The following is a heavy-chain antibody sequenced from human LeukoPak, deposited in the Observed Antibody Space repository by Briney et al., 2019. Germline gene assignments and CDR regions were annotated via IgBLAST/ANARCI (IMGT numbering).Heavy chain of an antibody. CDR1: GFTFSNYS. Sequence: PGGSLRLSCVASGFTFSNYSMNWLRQAPGQGLEWVASISSSSIVINYADSVKGRFTISRDNAKKALYLQMNSLRTDDTAVYFCARGWSGCYDHWGQGILVTVSS. J-gene: IGHJ4*02. V-gene: IGHV3-21*01. CDR3: ARGWSGCYDH. CDR2: ISSSSIVI. D-gene: IGHD3-3*01.